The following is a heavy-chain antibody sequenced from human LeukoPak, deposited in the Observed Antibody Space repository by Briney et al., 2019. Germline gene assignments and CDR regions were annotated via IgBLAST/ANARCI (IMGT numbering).Heavy chain of an antibody. CDR2: INPNSGGT. V-gene: IGHV1-2*04. CDR3: ARAMESIRIAVAGSYYYYGMDV. J-gene: IGHJ6*02. D-gene: IGHD6-19*01. Sequence: VASVKVSCKASGYTFTGYYMHWVRQAPGQGLEWMGWINPNSGGTNYAQKFQGWVTMTRDTSISTAYMELSRLRSDDTAVYYCARAMESIRIAVAGSYYYYGMDVWGQGTTVTVSS. CDR1: GYTFTGYY.